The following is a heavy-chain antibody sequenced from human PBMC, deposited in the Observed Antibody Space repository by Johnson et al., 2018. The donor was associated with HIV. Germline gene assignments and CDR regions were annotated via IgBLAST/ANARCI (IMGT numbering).Heavy chain of an antibody. D-gene: IGHD3-10*01. J-gene: IGHJ3*02. CDR2: IKEDGSEK. Sequence: MQLVESGGGLVQPGGSLRLSCAASGFTFSSNWMNWVRQAPGKGLQWVANIKEDGSEKYYVDSVRGRFTISRDNAKNSLYLQMNSLGVEDTAVYYCARPIARGASDIWGQGTMVTVSS. V-gene: IGHV3-7*05. CDR3: ARPIARGASDI. CDR1: GFTFSSNW.